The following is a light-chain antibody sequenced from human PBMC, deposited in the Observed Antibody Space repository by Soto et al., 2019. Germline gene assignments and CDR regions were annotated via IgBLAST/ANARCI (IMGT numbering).Light chain of an antibody. V-gene: IGLV2-8*01. CDR1: SSDVGGYNY. CDR3: SSYGGSSTVV. Sequence: QSALTQPPSASGSPGQSVTISCTGSSSDVGGYNYVSWYQQHPGKAPKLMIYEVSKRPSGVPDRLSGSKSGNTAALTVSGLQAEDEADYYCSSYGGSSTVVFGGGTKLTVL. J-gene: IGLJ3*02. CDR2: EVS.